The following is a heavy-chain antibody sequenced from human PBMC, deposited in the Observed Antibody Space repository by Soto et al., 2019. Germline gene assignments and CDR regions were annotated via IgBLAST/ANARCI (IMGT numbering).Heavy chain of an antibody. CDR3: TTDRDIVVVPAAISLWDY. V-gene: IGHV3-15*01. D-gene: IGHD2-2*02. Sequence: PGGSLRLSCAASGFTFSNAWMSWVRQAPGKGLEWVGRIKSKTDGGTTDYAAPVKGRFTISRDDSKNTLYLQMNSLKTEDTAVYYCTTDRDIVVVPAAISLWDYWGQGTLVTVSS. CDR1: GFTFSNAW. J-gene: IGHJ4*02. CDR2: IKSKTDGGTT.